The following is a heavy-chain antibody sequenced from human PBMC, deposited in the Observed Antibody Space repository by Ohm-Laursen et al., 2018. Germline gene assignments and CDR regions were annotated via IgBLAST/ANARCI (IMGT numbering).Heavy chain of an antibody. CDR3: AKGDDFWRSGWFDT. D-gene: IGHD3-3*01. Sequence: GSLRLSCAASGFSFINYVMTWVRQAPGKGLEWVSGIGAGTSASTYYPDSVKGQFTISRDNSKSTLYLQLNSLRADDTAVYYCAKGDDFWRSGWFDTWGQGTLVTVSS. V-gene: IGHV3-23*01. CDR1: GFSFINYV. J-gene: IGHJ5*02. CDR2: IGAGTSAST.